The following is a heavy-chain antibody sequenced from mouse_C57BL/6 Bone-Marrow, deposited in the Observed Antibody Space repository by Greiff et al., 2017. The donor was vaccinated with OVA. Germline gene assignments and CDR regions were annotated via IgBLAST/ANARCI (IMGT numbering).Heavy chain of an antibody. CDR1: GYTFTSYW. CDR3: ARFAMDY. Sequence: QVQLQQPGAELVMPGASVKLSCKASGYTFTSYWMHWVKQRPGQGLECIGEIDPSDSYTNYNQKFKGKSTLTVDKSSSTAYMQLSSLTSEDSAVYYCARFAMDYWGQGTSVTVSS. CDR2: IDPSDSYT. V-gene: IGHV1-69*01. J-gene: IGHJ4*01.